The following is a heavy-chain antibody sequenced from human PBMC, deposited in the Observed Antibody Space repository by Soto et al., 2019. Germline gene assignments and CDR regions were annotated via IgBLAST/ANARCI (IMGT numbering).Heavy chain of an antibody. D-gene: IGHD3-22*01. CDR2: ISGSDSTS. J-gene: IGHJ4*02. CDR3: AKDAPGSGWLSHY. V-gene: IGHV3-23*01. Sequence: GGSLRLSCAASGFTFSNYPMSWVRQAPGRGLEWVSTISGSDSTSYYAVAVKGRFTISRDNSKNTLYLQMNSLRAEDTALYYCAKDAPGSGWLSHYWGPGTLVTVSS. CDR1: GFTFSNYP.